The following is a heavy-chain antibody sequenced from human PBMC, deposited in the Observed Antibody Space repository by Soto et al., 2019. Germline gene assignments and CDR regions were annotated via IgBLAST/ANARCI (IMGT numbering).Heavy chain of an antibody. CDR3: ARGSKTGDH. V-gene: IGHV3-74*03. CDR1: GFTLSNYW. D-gene: IGHD6-6*01. J-gene: IGHJ4*02. Sequence: EVQLVESGGGLVQPGGSLRLSCAASGFTLSNYWMHWVRQAPGKGPVWVSRIDNDGSSTTYADSVKGRFTISRDIAKNTMYLQMNSLRVEDTAVYYCARGSKTGDHWGQGTLVTVSS. CDR2: IDNDGSST.